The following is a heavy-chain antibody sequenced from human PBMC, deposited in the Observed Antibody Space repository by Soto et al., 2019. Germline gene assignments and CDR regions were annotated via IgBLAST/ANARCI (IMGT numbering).Heavy chain of an antibody. CDR3: ARGDSLPYSSLSADL. Sequence: QIQLVQSGAEVKKPGASVKVSCKTSGYTFSTYGITWVRQAPGQGLEWMGWISGYNGNTNYAQKLQGRVTVTTDTSTSTAYMELRSLRSDDTAVYYCARGDSLPYSSLSADLWGQGTLVTVSS. D-gene: IGHD4-4*01. CDR1: GYTFSTYG. CDR2: ISGYNGNT. J-gene: IGHJ5*02. V-gene: IGHV1-18*01.